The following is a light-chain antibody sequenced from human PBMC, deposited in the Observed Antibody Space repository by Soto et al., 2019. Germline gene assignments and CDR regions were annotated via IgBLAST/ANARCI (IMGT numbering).Light chain of an antibody. CDR1: QSLLQSNGYNY. V-gene: IGKV2-28*01. Sequence: DIVMTQSPLSLPVTPGEPASISCSSSQSLLQSNGYNYLDWYLQKPGQSPQLLIYFGSYRASGVPGRFSGSGSGSDFTLKIRRVEAEDVGDYYCMQYQQSPPTFGQGTKVEI. CDR2: FGS. CDR3: MQYQQSPPT. J-gene: IGKJ1*01.